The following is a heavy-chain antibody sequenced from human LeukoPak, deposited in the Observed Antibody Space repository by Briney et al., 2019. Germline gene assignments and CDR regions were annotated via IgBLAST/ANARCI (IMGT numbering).Heavy chain of an antibody. CDR2: ISGSGGST. Sequence: SGGSLRLSCAASGFAFSSYAMSWVRQAPGKGLEWVSAISGSGGSTYYADSVKGRFTISRDNSKNTLYLQMNSLRAEDTAVYYCAKPRGIEITMIVVSGCFQHWGQGTLVTVSS. CDR1: GFAFSSYA. V-gene: IGHV3-23*01. J-gene: IGHJ1*01. CDR3: AKPRGIEITMIVVSGCFQH. D-gene: IGHD3-22*01.